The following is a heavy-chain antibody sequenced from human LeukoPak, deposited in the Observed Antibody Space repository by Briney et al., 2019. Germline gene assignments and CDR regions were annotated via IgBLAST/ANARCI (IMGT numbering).Heavy chain of an antibody. D-gene: IGHD4-23*01. Sequence: SVKVSCKVSGGTFSSYAISWVRQAPGQGLEWMGRIIPIFGTANYAQKFQGRVTITTDESTSTAYMELSSLRSEDTAVYYCARDWTDYGGNSKAFDYWGQGTLVTVSS. CDR1: GGTFSSYA. V-gene: IGHV1-69*05. CDR3: ARDWTDYGGNSKAFDY. CDR2: IIPIFGTA. J-gene: IGHJ4*02.